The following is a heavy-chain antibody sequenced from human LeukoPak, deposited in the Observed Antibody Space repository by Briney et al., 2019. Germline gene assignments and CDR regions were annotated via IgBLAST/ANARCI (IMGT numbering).Heavy chain of an antibody. J-gene: IGHJ4*02. CDR1: GFTFSSYA. CDR3: TKNYYDSSGYYSKYLYYFDY. CDR2: ISGSGGST. Sequence: GGSLRLSCAASGFTFSSYAMSWVRQAPGKGLEWVSAISGSGGSTYYADSVKGRFTISRDNSKNTLYLQMNSLRAEDTAVYYCTKNYYDSSGYYSKYLYYFDYWGQGTLVTVSS. D-gene: IGHD3-22*01. V-gene: IGHV3-23*01.